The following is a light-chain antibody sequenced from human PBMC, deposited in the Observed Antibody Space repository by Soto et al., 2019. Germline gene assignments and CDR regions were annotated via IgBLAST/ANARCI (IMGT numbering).Light chain of an antibody. CDR1: QIISSTY. V-gene: IGKV3-20*01. CDR3: QHYGTSLYT. Sequence: DIVLTQSPGTLSLSPGERATLSCRASQIISSTYLGWYQQKPGQAPRLLIYGASSRATGIPDRFSGSGSGTDLTLTISRLEPEDFAVYYCQHYGTSLYTFGQGTKVDIK. J-gene: IGKJ2*01. CDR2: GAS.